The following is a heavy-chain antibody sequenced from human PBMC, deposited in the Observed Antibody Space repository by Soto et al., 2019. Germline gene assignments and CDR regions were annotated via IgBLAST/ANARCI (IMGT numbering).Heavy chain of an antibody. V-gene: IGHV4-30-4*01. CDR1: GGSISSGDYY. J-gene: IGHJ4*02. CDR2: IYYSGST. CDR3: ARHSESQVLFTDY. Sequence: SETLSLTCTVSGGSISSGDYYWSWIRQPPGKGLEWIGYIYYSGSTYYNPSLKSRVTVSIDTSKNQFYLKLISVTAADSAVYYCARHSESQVLFTDYWGQGTLVTVSS. D-gene: IGHD2-8*01.